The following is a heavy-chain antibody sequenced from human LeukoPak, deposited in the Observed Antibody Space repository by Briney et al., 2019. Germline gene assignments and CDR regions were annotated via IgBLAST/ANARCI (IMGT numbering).Heavy chain of an antibody. V-gene: IGHV5-51*01. D-gene: IGHD3-22*01. CDR1: GDRFTRYW. J-gene: IGHJ4*02. CDR3: ARYYYDDNGYYSDY. CDR2: IYPGDSDT. Sequence: GESLKISFKGSGDRFTRYWIGWVRPMPGKGLEWMGIIYPGDSDTRKSPSFQGQVTMSVDKSIYTAYLQWSSLKASDTAIYYCARYYYDDNGYYSDYWGQGTLVTVSS.